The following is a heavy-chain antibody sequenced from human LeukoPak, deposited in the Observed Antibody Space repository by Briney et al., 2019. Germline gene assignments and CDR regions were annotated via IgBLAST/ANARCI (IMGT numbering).Heavy chain of an antibody. CDR2: INTNTGNP. CDR3: ARDESLFYGLLDY. J-gene: IGHJ4*02. V-gene: IGHV7-4-1*02. D-gene: IGHD4-17*01. CDR1: GYTFTTYP. Sequence: ASVKVSCKASGYTFTTYPINWVRQAPGQGLEWMGWINTNTGNPTYAQGFTGRFVFSLDTSVSTAYLQISSLKAEDTAVYYCARDESLFYGLLDYWGQGTLVTVSS.